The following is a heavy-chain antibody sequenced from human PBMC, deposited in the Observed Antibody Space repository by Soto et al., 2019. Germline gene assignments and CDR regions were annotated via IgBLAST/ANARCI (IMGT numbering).Heavy chain of an antibody. CDR3: AKVERAVAGIIG. D-gene: IGHD6-19*01. CDR2: ISVSVGST. Sequence: GGSLRLSCAASGFTFSSYAMSWVRQAPGKGLDWVSAISVSVGSTYYADSVKGRFTISRDNSKNTLYLQMNSLRAEDTAVYYCAKVERAVAGIIGWGQGTLVTVSS. J-gene: IGHJ4*02. CDR1: GFTFSSYA. V-gene: IGHV3-23*01.